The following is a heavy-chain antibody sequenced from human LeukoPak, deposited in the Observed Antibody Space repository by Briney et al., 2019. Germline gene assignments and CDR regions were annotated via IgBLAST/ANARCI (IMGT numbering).Heavy chain of an antibody. CDR3: ARDPELAR. D-gene: IGHD1-14*01. V-gene: IGHV3-53*01. CDR1: GFTFSSYS. CDR2: IYADGST. Sequence: TGGSLRLSCAASGFTFSSYSMNWVRQAPGKGLEWVSVIYADGSTYYADSVKGRFTISRDNSKNTLYLQMNSLRAEDTAVYYCARDPELARWGQGTLVTVSS. J-gene: IGHJ4*02.